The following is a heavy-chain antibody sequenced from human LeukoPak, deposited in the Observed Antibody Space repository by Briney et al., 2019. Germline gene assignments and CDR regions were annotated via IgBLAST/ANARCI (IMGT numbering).Heavy chain of an antibody. CDR2: IYGKGST. CDR1: GGSISSGTYY. D-gene: IGHD1-26*01. CDR3: ARVTPEIVGATPSLMDV. J-gene: IGHJ6*04. Sequence: TSETLSLTCTVSGGSISSGTYYWSWIRQPAGKGLEWIGRIYGKGSTNYNPSLKSRVTISTDTSKNQFSLRLTSVTAADTAVYYCARVTPEIVGATPSLMDVWGKGTTVTISS. V-gene: IGHV4-61*02.